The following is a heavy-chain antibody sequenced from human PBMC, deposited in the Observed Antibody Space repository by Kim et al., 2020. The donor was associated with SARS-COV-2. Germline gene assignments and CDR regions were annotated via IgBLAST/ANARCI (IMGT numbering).Heavy chain of an antibody. CDR3: ARESSGVTVYWYFDL. CDR2: ISSSSSYI. Sequence: GGSLRLSCAASGFTFSSYSMNWVRQAPGKGLEWVSSISSSSSYIYYADSVKGRFTISRDNAKNSLYLQMNSLRAEDTAVYYCARESSGVTVYWYFDLWGRGTLVTVSS. J-gene: IGHJ2*01. D-gene: IGHD2-21*02. CDR1: GFTFSSYS. V-gene: IGHV3-21*01.